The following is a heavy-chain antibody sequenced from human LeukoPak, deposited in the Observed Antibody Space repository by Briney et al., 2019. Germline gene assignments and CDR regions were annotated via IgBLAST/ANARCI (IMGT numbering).Heavy chain of an antibody. V-gene: IGHV3-30-3*01. D-gene: IGHD3-3*01. CDR1: GFTFSSYA. CDR2: ISYDGSNK. Sequence: GRCLRLSCPASGFTFSSYAMHWVRQAPGKGLEWVAVISYDGSNKYYADSVKGRFTISRDNSKNTLYLQMNSLRAEDTAVYYCARTWSGHFDYWGQGTLVTVSS. J-gene: IGHJ4*02. CDR3: ARTWSGHFDY.